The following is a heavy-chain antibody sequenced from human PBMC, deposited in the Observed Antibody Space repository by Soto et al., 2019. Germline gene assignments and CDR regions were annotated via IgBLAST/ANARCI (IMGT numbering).Heavy chain of an antibody. J-gene: IGHJ4*02. CDR3: ARGSSGYYYGKRGDY. D-gene: IGHD3-22*01. Sequence: EVQLVESGGGLVQPGGSLRLSCAASGFTFSSYWMSWVRQAPGKGLEWVANIKQDGSEKYYVDSVKGRFTISRDNAKNSRYLQMNSLRAEDTAVYYCARGSSGYYYGKRGDYWGQGTLVTVSS. CDR1: GFTFSSYW. CDR2: IKQDGSEK. V-gene: IGHV3-7*01.